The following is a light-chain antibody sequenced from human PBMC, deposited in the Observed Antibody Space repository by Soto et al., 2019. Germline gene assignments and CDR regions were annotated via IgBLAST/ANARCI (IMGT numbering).Light chain of an antibody. CDR1: QTISGY. CDR3: QQSYTTPLT. V-gene: IGKV1-39*01. J-gene: IGKJ4*01. CDR2: AAA. Sequence: DIPLTPSLSPVSSSIVDRFTITCRATQTISGYLNSYQQKPGKAPELLIYAAAYLGNGVPSRFSGSGSGTYFTLTISSLQPEDLATYYCQQSYTTPLTFGGGTKVDIK.